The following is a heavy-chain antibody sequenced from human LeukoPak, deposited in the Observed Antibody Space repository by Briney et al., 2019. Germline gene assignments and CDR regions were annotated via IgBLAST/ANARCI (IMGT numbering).Heavy chain of an antibody. V-gene: IGHV3-74*01. J-gene: IGHJ4*02. CDR2: ISGDGSST. D-gene: IGHD3-16*01. Sequence: QAGGSLRLSCAASGFTFSSHWMHWVRQAPGKGLVWVSRISGDGSSTSYAEAVNGRFTISRDNAKNTLYLQMNSLRDDDSAVYFCAKSLLGVSVGGVIGDWGQGTLATVSS. CDR3: AKSLLGVSVGGVIGD. CDR1: GFTFSSHW.